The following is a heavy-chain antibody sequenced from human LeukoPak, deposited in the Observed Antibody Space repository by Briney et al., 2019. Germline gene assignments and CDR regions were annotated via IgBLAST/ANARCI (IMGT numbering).Heavy chain of an antibody. Sequence: GESLKISCKGSGYIFTSYWIGWVRQMPGKGLEWMGIIYPGDSDTRYSPSFQGQVTISADKSISTAYLQWSSLKASDTAMYYCARRPYYDSSGYYDYWGQGTLVAVSS. J-gene: IGHJ4*02. V-gene: IGHV5-51*01. D-gene: IGHD3-22*01. CDR3: ARRPYYDSSGYYDY. CDR1: GYIFTSYW. CDR2: IYPGDSDT.